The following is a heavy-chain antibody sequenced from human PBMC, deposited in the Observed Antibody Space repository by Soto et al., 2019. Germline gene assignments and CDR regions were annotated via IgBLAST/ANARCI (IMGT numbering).Heavy chain of an antibody. CDR2: ISYDGSNK. V-gene: IGHV3-30-3*01. J-gene: IGHJ4*02. Sequence: GGSLRLSCAASGFTFSSYAMHWVRQAPGKGLEWVAVISYDGSNKYYADSVKGRFTISRDNSKNTLYLQMNSLRAEDTAVYYCARDRTAEILWFGESLNNFDYWGQGTLVTVSS. CDR1: GFTFSSYA. CDR3: ARDRTAEILWFGESLNNFDY. D-gene: IGHD3-10*01.